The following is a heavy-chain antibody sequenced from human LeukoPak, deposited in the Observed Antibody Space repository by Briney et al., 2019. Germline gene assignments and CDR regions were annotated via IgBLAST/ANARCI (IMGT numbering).Heavy chain of an antibody. D-gene: IGHD6-6*01. J-gene: IGHJ3*01. CDR1: GFTFSGFW. CDR2: INSDGSEG. V-gene: IGHV3-7*03. CDR3: ARSSYSSSSSV. Sequence: GGSLRLSCAVSGFTFSGFWMSRSRQAPGKGLEWVASINSDGSEGYYADVVKGRFTISRDNAKNSLYLQINSLRAEDTAVYYCARSSYSSSSSVWGQGTMVTVSS.